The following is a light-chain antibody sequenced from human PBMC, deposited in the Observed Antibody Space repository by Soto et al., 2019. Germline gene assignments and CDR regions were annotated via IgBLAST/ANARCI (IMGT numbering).Light chain of an antibody. CDR1: HIGSKS. CDR2: DDS. V-gene: IGLV3-21*02. CDR3: QVWDSSKVV. Sequence: SYELTQPPSVSVAPGQTARITCGGNHIGSKSVHWYQQKPGQAPVLVVYDDSHRPSGIPERFSGSNSGNTATLTISRVEAGDEADYYCQVWDSSKVVFGGGTKLTVL. J-gene: IGLJ2*01.